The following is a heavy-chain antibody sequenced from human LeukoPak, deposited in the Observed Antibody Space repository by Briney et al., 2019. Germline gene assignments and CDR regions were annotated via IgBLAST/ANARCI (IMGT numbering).Heavy chain of an antibody. J-gene: IGHJ4*02. D-gene: IGHD3-10*01. Sequence: GESLKISFKGFGSRFTNYWIGGVRQMPGKGLEWMGIIYPGDSDTRYSPSFQGQVTISADKSINTAYLQWSSLKASDAAMYYCVLAGSGSYYFDYWGQGSLVTVSS. CDR3: VLAGSGSYYFDY. CDR2: IYPGDSDT. CDR1: GSRFTNYW. V-gene: IGHV5-51*01.